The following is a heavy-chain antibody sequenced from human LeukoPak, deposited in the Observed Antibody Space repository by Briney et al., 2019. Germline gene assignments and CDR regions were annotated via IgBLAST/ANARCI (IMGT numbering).Heavy chain of an antibody. D-gene: IGHD3-10*01. CDR2: IDRDGNST. V-gene: IGHV3-74*01. CDR3: ARDADYSGSGSLKT. CDR1: GFTFSSFW. J-gene: IGHJ4*02. Sequence: GGSLRLSCAASGFTFSSFWMHWVRKAPGKGLVWVSRIDRDGNSTSYADSVKGRFTISRDNAKNTLSLQMNSLRADDTAVYYCARDADYSGSGSLKTWGQGTLVTVSS.